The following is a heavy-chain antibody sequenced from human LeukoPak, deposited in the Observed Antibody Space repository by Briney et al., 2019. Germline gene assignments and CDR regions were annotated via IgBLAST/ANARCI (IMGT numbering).Heavy chain of an antibody. CDR2: IYYSGST. CDR1: GGSFSGYY. Sequence: NPSETLSLTCAVYGGSFSGYYWSWIRQPPGKGLEWIGFIYYSGSTNYNPSLKSRVTISVDTSKKQFSLKLGSVTSADTAVYYCARDHYGGYFDSWGQGTLVTVSS. D-gene: IGHD4-23*01. J-gene: IGHJ4*02. CDR3: ARDHYGGYFDS. V-gene: IGHV4-59*12.